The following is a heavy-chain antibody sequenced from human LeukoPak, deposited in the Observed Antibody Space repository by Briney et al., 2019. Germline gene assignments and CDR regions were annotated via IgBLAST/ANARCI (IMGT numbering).Heavy chain of an antibody. D-gene: IGHD2-15*01. CDR2: IRYEGNNE. CDR1: GFTFSSYG. CDR3: AKVYGIAGIDY. V-gene: IGHV3-30*02. Sequence: GGSLRLSCATSGFTFSSYGMYWVRQAPGKGLEWVAFIRYEGNNEYYADSVKGRFTISRDNSKNTVFLQMNSLRGEDTAVYYCAKVYGIAGIDYWGQGTLVTVSS. J-gene: IGHJ4*02.